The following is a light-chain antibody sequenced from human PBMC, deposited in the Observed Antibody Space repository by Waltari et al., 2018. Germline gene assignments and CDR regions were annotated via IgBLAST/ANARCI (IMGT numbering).Light chain of an antibody. CDR3: QESYSSPRGA. Sequence: EIQMTQSPSSLAASVGDRVTIPCRASQSIGNNLNWYVQKAGKAPKLLIYAASSLQSGVSSRFTGSGSETDFTLTISGLQPDDFATYYCQESYSSPRGAFGQGTKLEIK. J-gene: IGKJ2*01. CDR2: AAS. CDR1: QSIGNN. V-gene: IGKV1-39*01.